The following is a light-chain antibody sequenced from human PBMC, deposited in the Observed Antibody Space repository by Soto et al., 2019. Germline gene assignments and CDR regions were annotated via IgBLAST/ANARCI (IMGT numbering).Light chain of an antibody. V-gene: IGKV3-20*01. CDR2: GAS. CDR1: QSVSSNY. J-gene: IGKJ1*01. Sequence: EIVLTQSPGTLSLSPGERATLSCRASQSVSSNYLAWYQQKPGQAPRPLIYGASSRATGIPHRFSGSGAGTDFTLTISRLESEDFAVYYCQQYGSSPWTFGQGTKVEIK. CDR3: QQYGSSPWT.